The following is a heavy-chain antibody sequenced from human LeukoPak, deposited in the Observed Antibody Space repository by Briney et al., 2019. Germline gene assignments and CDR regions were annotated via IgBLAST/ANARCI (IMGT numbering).Heavy chain of an antibody. D-gene: IGHD5-18*01. CDR1: GGSFSGYY. J-gene: IGHJ1*01. CDR2: INHSGST. Sequence: PSETLSLTCAVYGGSFSGYYWSWIRQPPGKGLEWIGEINHSGSTNYNPSLKSRVTISVDTSKNQFSLKLSSVTAADTAVYYCARGYRRGYSYGYGEYFQHWGQGTLVTVSS. CDR3: ARGYRRGYSYGYGEYFQH. V-gene: IGHV4-34*01.